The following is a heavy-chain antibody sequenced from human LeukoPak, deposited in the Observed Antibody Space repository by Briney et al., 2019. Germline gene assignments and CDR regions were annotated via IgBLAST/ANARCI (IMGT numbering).Heavy chain of an antibody. CDR1: GGPFSGYY. CDR2: INHSEST. CDR3: ARDRGIVVVPAAIEPVYYYGMDV. J-gene: IGHJ6*02. Sequence: PSETLSLTCAVYGGPFSGYYWSWIRQPPGKGLEWIGEINHSESTNYNPSLKSRVTISVDTSKNQFSLKVRSVTAADTAVYYCARDRGIVVVPAAIEPVYYYGMDVWGQGTTVTVSS. D-gene: IGHD2-2*01. V-gene: IGHV4-34*01.